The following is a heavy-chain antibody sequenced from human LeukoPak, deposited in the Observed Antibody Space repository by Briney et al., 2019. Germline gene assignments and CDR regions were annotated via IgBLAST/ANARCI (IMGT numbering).Heavy chain of an antibody. CDR2: ISDSGGSA. CDR1: GFTFSSYA. Sequence: PGGSLRLSCAASGFTFSSYAITWVRQAPGKGLEWVSAISDSGGSAYYADSVKGRFTISRDNSKNSLYLQMNSLRAEDTAVYYCARAGIQLHTINFDYWGQGTLVTVSS. D-gene: IGHD5-18*01. V-gene: IGHV3-23*01. CDR3: ARAGIQLHTINFDY. J-gene: IGHJ4*02.